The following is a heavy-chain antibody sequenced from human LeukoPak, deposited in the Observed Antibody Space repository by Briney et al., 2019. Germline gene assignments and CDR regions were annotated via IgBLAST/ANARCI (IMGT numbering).Heavy chain of an antibody. CDR3: ARDHIYCSGGSCYPHYYYYYGMDV. V-gene: IGHV6-1*01. CDR2: TYYRSKLYN. J-gene: IGHJ6*02. D-gene: IGHD2-15*01. Sequence: QTLSLTCAISGDSFSSNSAAWNRIRQSPSRGLEWLGSTYYRSKLYNDYAVSVKSPIPITPDTSKNQFSLQLNSVTPEDTAVYYCARDHIYCSGGSCYPHYYYYYGMDVWGQGTTVTVSS. CDR1: GDSFSSNSAA.